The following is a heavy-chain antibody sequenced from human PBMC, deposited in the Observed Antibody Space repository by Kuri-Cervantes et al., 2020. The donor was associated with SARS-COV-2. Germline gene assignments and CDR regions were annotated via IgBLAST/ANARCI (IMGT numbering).Heavy chain of an antibody. D-gene: IGHD5-12*01. CDR3: ARDRISGYLYFLDY. J-gene: IGHJ4*02. Sequence: LRLSCTVSGDSISSGDYYWSWIRQPPGKGLEWIGFIYYSGTTSYNPSLKSRVTMSVDTSKNQFSLKLGSVTAADTAVYYCARDRISGYLYFLDYWGRGTLVTVSS. V-gene: IGHV4-30-4*01. CDR1: GDSISSGDYY. CDR2: IYYSGTT.